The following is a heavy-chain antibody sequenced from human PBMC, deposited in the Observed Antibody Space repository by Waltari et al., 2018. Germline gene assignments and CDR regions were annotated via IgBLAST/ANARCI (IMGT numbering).Heavy chain of an antibody. CDR3: ASLARGGSYFDAAFDI. D-gene: IGHD1-26*01. CDR2: IYTGGST. CDR1: GGSISSYY. V-gene: IGHV4-4*09. Sequence: QVQLQESGPGLVKPSETLSLTCTVSGGSISSYYWSWIRQPAGKGLEWIGYIYTGGSTNYNPSLKSRVTISVDTSKNQFSLKLSSVTAADTAVYYCASLARGGSYFDAAFDIWGQGTMVTVSS. J-gene: IGHJ3*02.